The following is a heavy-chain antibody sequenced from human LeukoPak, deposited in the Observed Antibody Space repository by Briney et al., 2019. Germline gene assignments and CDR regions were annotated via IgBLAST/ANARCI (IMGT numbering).Heavy chain of an antibody. Sequence: PSETLSLTCTVSGGSISSSSYYWGWIRQPPGKGLEWIGSIYYSGSTYYNPSLKSRVTISVDTSKNQFSLKLSSVTAADTAVYYCARSGYSPPYYYYMDVWGKGTPVTVSS. CDR1: GGSISSSSYY. CDR2: IYYSGST. V-gene: IGHV4-39*07. CDR3: ARSGYSPPYYYYMDV. D-gene: IGHD1-26*01. J-gene: IGHJ6*03.